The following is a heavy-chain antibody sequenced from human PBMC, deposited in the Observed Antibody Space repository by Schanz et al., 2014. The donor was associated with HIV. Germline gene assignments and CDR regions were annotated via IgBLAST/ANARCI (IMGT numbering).Heavy chain of an antibody. J-gene: IGHJ5*01. CDR1: SGSIRTYH. CDR3: AKSGQLVTKHYWFDS. Sequence: QVLLQESGPRLMKPSETVSLTCTVSSGSIRTYHWHWIRQSAGKRLEWIGRVSGSGSTDHNPSLKSRVTRSEDTSNTLFSLKLKSVTAADTAVYYCAKSGQLVTKHYWFDSWGQGTLVIVSS. V-gene: IGHV4-4*07. D-gene: IGHD6-6*01. CDR2: VSGSGST.